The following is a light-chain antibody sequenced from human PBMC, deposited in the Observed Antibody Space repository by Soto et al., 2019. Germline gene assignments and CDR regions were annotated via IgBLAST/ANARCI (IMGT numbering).Light chain of an antibody. CDR3: QQSYVIPLT. CDR2: AAS. J-gene: IGKJ4*01. CDR1: QSISSY. Sequence: DIQMTQSPSSLSASVGDRVTITCRASQSISSYLNWYQQQPGKVPKLLIYAASSLQSGVPSRFSGSGSGTDFALTISSLQPEDFETYYCQQSYVIPLTFGGGSKVEIK. V-gene: IGKV1-39*01.